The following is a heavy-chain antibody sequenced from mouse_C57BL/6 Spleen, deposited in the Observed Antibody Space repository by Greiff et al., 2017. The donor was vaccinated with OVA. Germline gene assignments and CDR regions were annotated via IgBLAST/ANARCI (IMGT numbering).Heavy chain of an antibody. CDR3: ARGDGYDVGYYAMDY. Sequence: EVKLMESGPGMVKPSQSLSLTCTVTGYSITSGYDWHWIRHFPGNKLEWMGYISYSGSTNYNPSLKSRISITHDTSKNHFFLKLNSVTTEDTATYYCARGDGYDVGYYAMDYWGQGTSVTVSS. V-gene: IGHV3-1*01. CDR1: GYSITSGYD. D-gene: IGHD2-2*01. J-gene: IGHJ4*01. CDR2: ISYSGST.